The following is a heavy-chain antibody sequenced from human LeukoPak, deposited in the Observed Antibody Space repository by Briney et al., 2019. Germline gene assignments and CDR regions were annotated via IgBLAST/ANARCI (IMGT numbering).Heavy chain of an antibody. Sequence: GGSLTLTCEASGFTFSSFAMHWVRQAQRTGMERVGLIQFDGTKTDYADAVKGRFTITRDNSKSILYLELNSRRGEDTALYYCARGPGSTSWSFDYWGQGTLVTVSS. CDR3: ARGPGSTSWSFDY. CDR2: IQFDGTKT. D-gene: IGHD6-13*01. CDR1: GFTFSSFA. J-gene: IGHJ4*02. V-gene: IGHV3-30*03.